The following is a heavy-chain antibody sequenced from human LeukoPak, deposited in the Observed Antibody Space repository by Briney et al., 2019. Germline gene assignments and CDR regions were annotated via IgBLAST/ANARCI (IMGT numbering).Heavy chain of an antibody. J-gene: IGHJ4*02. CDR1: GGSISSYY. CDR3: ARVWPFGSGHGYFDY. Sequence: SETLSLTCTVSGGSISSYYWSWIRQPPGKGLEWIGYIYYSGSTNYDPSLKSRVTISVDTSKNQFSLKLSSVTAADTAMYYCARVWPFGSGHGYFDYWGQGTLVTVSS. CDR2: IYYSGST. D-gene: IGHD3-3*01. V-gene: IGHV4-59*01.